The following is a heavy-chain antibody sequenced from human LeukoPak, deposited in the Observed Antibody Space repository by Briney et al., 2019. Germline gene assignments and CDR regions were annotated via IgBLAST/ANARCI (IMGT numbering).Heavy chain of an antibody. CDR2: IYSGGST. CDR1: GFTVSSNY. J-gene: IGHJ3*02. D-gene: IGHD1-26*01. V-gene: IGHV3-53*01. Sequence: PGGSLRLSCAASGFTVSSNYMSWVRQAPGKGLEWVSVIYSGGSTYYADSVKGRFTISRDNSKNTLYLQMNSLRAEDTAVYYCAKGEDSGSYFSGTTDAFDIWGQGTMVTVSS. CDR3: AKGEDSGSYFSGTTDAFDI.